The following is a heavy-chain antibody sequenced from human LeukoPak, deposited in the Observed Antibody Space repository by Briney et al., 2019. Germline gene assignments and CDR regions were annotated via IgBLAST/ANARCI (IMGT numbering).Heavy chain of an antibody. Sequence: SETLSLTCTVSGVSISNSDHYWGWIRQPPGRGLEWIGSIYHTATTYYNPSLKSRLTISLDTSKSQFSLNVTSVTAADTAVYYCGRIFTSRGIGGPRVFWGQGNLVTVSS. J-gene: IGHJ4*02. CDR1: GVSISNSDHY. CDR2: IYHTATT. D-gene: IGHD2-15*01. V-gene: IGHV4-39*07. CDR3: GRIFTSRGIGGPRVF.